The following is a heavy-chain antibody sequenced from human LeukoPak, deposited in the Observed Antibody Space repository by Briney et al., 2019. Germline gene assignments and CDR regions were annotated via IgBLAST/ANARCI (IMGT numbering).Heavy chain of an antibody. CDR3: ARDRYSSSWYGMDA. V-gene: IGHV1-2*02. CDR1: GYTFTAYY. CDR2: INPNSGGP. Sequence: ASVKVSCKASGYTFTAYYIHWVRQAPGQRLEWLGWINPNSGGPNYAQKFRGRVTITRDTSISTVYMDLSRLTSDDTAVYYCARDRYSSSWYGMDAWGQGTTVTVSS. J-gene: IGHJ6*02. D-gene: IGHD6-13*01.